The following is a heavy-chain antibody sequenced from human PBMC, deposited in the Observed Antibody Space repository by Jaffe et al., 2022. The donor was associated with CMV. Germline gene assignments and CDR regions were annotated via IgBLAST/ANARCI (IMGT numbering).Heavy chain of an antibody. V-gene: IGHV3-7*03. D-gene: IGHD1-7*01. Sequence: EVQLVESGGGLVKPGGSLRLSCAASGFTFSAHWMSWVRQAPGKGPEWLALINQNGNDKYYMDSVKGRFTISRDNAKNSLYLQMNSLRAEDTAMYYCASSESGRTREGYWGQGTLVTVSS. J-gene: IGHJ4*02. CDR3: ASSESGRTREGY. CDR1: GFTFSAHW. CDR2: INQNGNDK.